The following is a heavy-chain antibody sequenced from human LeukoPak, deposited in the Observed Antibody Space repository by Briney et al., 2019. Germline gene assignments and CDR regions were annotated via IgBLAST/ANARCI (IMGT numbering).Heavy chain of an antibody. Sequence: PGGSLRLSCAASGFTFSSYSTNWVRQAPGKGLEWVSYIRSSSSTIYYADSVKGRFTISRDNAKNSLYLQMNSLRAEDTAVYYCARALRYFDWLSTSPEYNWFDPWGQGTLVTVSS. CDR2: IRSSSSTI. D-gene: IGHD3-9*01. V-gene: IGHV3-48*01. J-gene: IGHJ5*02. CDR3: ARALRYFDWLSTSPEYNWFDP. CDR1: GFTFSSYS.